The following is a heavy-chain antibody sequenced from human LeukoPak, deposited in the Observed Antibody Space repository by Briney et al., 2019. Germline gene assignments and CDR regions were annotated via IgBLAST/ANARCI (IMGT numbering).Heavy chain of an antibody. V-gene: IGHV3-48*04. CDR3: ALDFGPRLYAFDV. CDR2: ISVSSRNVI. D-gene: IGHD3-16*01. CDR1: GFTFSSYS. J-gene: IGHJ3*01. Sequence: GGSLRLSCAASGFTFSSYSMNWVRQAPGKGLEWLSYISVSSRNVIDYANSVKGRFTISRDDAKNSLYLQMNSLRAEDTAVYFCALDFGPRLYAFDVWGQGTMITVSS.